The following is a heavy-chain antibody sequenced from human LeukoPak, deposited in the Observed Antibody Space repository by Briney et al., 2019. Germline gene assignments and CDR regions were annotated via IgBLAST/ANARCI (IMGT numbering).Heavy chain of an antibody. CDR3: ARDRRIAAAGTYYYYYMDV. CDR2: IYTSGST. J-gene: IGHJ6*03. D-gene: IGHD6-13*01. V-gene: IGHV4-61*02. CDR1: GGSISSGSYY. Sequence: PSETLSLTCTVSGGSISSGSYYRSWIRQPAGKGLEWIGRIYTSGSTNYNPSLKSRVTISVDTSKNQFSLKLSSVTAADTAVYYCARDRRIAAAGTYYYYYMDVWGKGTTVTVSS.